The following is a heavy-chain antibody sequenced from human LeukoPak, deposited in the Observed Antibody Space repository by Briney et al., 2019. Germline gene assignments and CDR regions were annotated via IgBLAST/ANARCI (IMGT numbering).Heavy chain of an antibody. Sequence: ASVKVSCKSSGYTFTSYAMNWVRQAPGQGLEWMGWISTNTGNSTYAQGFTGRFVFSLDTSVSTAYLQISSLKAEDTAVYYCARTDCGGDCYSSRGWFDPWGQGTLVTVSS. D-gene: IGHD2-21*02. V-gene: IGHV7-4-1*02. CDR2: ISTNTGNS. CDR3: ARTDCGGDCYSSRGWFDP. CDR1: GYTFTSYA. J-gene: IGHJ5*02.